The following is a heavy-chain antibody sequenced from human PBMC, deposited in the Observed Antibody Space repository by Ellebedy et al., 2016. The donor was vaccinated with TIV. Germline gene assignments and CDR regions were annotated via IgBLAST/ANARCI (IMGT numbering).Heavy chain of an antibody. CDR3: ARRVFSLYYFDY. D-gene: IGHD3-9*01. CDR2: INHSGTV. J-gene: IGHJ4*02. V-gene: IGHV4-34*01. CDR1: GGSFSGDY. Sequence: MPSETLSLTYAVYGGSFSGDYWSWIRQPPGKGLEWIGEINHSGTVKYNPSLKSRVTISVDTSQKQFSLKLTSMTAADTAVYYCARRVFSLYYFDYWGQGTLVTVSS.